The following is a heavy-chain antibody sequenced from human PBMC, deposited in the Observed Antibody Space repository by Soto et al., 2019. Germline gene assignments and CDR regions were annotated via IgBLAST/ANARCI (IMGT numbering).Heavy chain of an antibody. Sequence: EVQLLESGGGLVQPGGSLRLSCAASASGFTFSSYAMIWVRQAPGKGLEWLSTISGGANITYYADSVKGRFTISIDISENTLFLQILGLRAEDTAVYFCARSTVVPAPIDSWGQGTLVTVSS. CDR1: GFTFSSYA. V-gene: IGHV3-23*01. CDR2: ISGGANIT. CDR3: ARSTVVPAPIDS. J-gene: IGHJ4*02. D-gene: IGHD2-2*01.